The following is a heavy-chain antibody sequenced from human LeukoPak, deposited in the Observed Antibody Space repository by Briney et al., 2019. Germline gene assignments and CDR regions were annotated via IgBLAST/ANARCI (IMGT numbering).Heavy chain of an antibody. Sequence: PSETLSLTCAVYGGSFSGYYWSWIRQPPGKGLEWIGEINHSGSTNYNPSLKSRVTISVDTSKNQFSLKLSSVTAADTAVYYCASNALFYDSSGDFDYWGQGTLVTVSS. CDR3: ASNALFYDSSGDFDY. V-gene: IGHV4-34*01. CDR1: GGSFSGYY. D-gene: IGHD3-22*01. J-gene: IGHJ4*02. CDR2: INHSGST.